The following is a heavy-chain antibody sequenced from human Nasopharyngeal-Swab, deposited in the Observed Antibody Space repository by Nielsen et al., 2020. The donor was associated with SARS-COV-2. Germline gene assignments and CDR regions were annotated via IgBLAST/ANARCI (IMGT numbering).Heavy chain of an antibody. CDR2: ISAYNGNT. CDR3: ARAEWATILYYFYY. D-gene: IGHD5-24*01. V-gene: IGHV1-18*01. J-gene: IGHJ4*02. Sequence: ASVKVSCKASGYTFTSYGISWVRQAPGQGLEWMGWISAYNGNTNYAQKLQGRVTMTTDTSTSTAYMELRSLRSDDTAVYYCARAEWATILYYFYYWGQGTLVTVSS. CDR1: GYTFTSYG.